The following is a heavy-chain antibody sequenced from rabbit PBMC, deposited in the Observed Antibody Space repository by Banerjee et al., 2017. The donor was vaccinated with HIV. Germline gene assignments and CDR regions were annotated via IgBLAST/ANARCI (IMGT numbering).Heavy chain of an antibody. Sequence: QEQLKESGGGLVQPGGSLKLSCKASGFDFSSYYMSWVRQAPGKGLEWIACINTSSGNTVYASWAKGPFTISKTSSTTVTLQMTSLTAADTATYFCARDLAAVTGWNFGLWGPGTLVTVS. V-gene: IGHV1S45*01. CDR3: ARDLAAVTGWNFGL. J-gene: IGHJ4*01. D-gene: IGHD7-1*01. CDR1: GFDFSSYYM. CDR2: INTSSGNT.